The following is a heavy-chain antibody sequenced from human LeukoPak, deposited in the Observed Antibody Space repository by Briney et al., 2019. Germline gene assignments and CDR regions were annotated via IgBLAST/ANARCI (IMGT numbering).Heavy chain of an antibody. J-gene: IGHJ4*02. V-gene: IGHV3-23*01. Sequence: GGPLRLSCAASGFAFSSYAMSWVRQAPGKGLEWVSAISGSGGSTYYADSVKGRFTISRDNSKNTLYLQMNSLRAEDTAVYYCAKDLIRLGIVATNFDYWGQGTLVTVSS. CDR2: ISGSGGST. CDR3: AKDLIRLGIVATNFDY. CDR1: GFAFSSYA. D-gene: IGHD5-12*01.